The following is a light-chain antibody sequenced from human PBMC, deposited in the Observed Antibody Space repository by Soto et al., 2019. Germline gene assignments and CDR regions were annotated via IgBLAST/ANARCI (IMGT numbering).Light chain of an antibody. CDR1: QSVSSSY. V-gene: IGKV3-20*01. J-gene: IGKJ4*01. Sequence: EVVLTESPGTLSLSPGERATLSCRASQSVSSSYLAWYQQKPGQAPRLVIYGASSRAPGIPDRFSGSGSGTDFTLTIGTLEPEDFAVYYCQQYDGSPLTFGGGTKVDI. CDR3: QQYDGSPLT. CDR2: GAS.